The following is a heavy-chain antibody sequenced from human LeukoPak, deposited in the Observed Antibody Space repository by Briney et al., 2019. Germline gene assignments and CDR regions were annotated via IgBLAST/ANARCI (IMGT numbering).Heavy chain of an antibody. Sequence: GGSLRPSCAASGFTFSSYWMTWVRQAPGKGLEWVANIKEDGSDKYYVDSVKGRFTISRDNAKSSLYLQMNSLRAEDTAVYYCASASGSYLDYWGQGTLVTVSS. D-gene: IGHD1-26*01. CDR3: ASASGSYLDY. CDR2: IKEDGSDK. CDR1: GFTFSSYW. J-gene: IGHJ4*02. V-gene: IGHV3-7*01.